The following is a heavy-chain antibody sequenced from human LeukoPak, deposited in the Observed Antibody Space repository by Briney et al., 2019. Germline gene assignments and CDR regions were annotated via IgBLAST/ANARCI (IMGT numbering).Heavy chain of an antibody. D-gene: IGHD3-10*02. CDR1: GFPFSSYE. V-gene: IGHV3-48*03. J-gene: IGHJ6*04. Sequence: GGSLRLFCAASGFPFSSYEVNWVRRAPGKGLEWVSYISSSGSTIYYAAVKGRFTISRDNAKNSLYLQMNSLRAEDTAVYYCAELGITMIGGVWGKGTTVTISS. CDR2: ISSSGSTI. CDR3: AELGITMIGGV.